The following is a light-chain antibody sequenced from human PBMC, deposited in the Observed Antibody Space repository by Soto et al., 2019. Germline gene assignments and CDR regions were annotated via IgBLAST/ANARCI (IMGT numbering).Light chain of an antibody. CDR2: DAS. V-gene: IGKV3-20*01. Sequence: EIVLTQSPGTLSLSPGERVTLSCRASQSVSNRYLGWYQQKPGQTPRLLIHDASTRATGIPDRFSGSGSGTDFTLTISSLEAEDFAVYYCQQYGTSPYTFGQGTKLEIK. CDR1: QSVSNRY. J-gene: IGKJ2*01. CDR3: QQYGTSPYT.